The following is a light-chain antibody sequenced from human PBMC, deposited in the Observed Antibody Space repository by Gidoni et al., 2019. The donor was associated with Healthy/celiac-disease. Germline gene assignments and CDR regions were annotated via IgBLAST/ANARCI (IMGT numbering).Light chain of an antibody. Sequence: DIQMTQSPSTLSASVGDRVTITCRASQSISSWLAWYQQKPGKAPKLLIYDASSLESGVPSRFSGSGSGTEFTLPISSLQPDDFATYYCQQYNSYSPYTFGQXTKLEIK. CDR3: QQYNSYSPYT. V-gene: IGKV1-5*01. J-gene: IGKJ2*01. CDR1: QSISSW. CDR2: DAS.